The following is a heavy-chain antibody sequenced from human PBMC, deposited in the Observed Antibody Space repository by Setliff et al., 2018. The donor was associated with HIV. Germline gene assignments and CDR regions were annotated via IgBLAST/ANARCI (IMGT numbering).Heavy chain of an antibody. V-gene: IGHV3-7*01. CDR3: VRDLVYYYDNSGSFYVAEYFQH. D-gene: IGHD3-22*01. CDR1: GFTFSNYW. Sequence: GGSLRLSCAASGFTFSNYWMSWVRQAPGKGLEWVAHINQDGSEKNHVDTVKGRFTISRDDAKTSLYPQMNSLRAEDTAVYYCVRDLVYYYDNSGSFYVAEYFQHWGQGTLVTVSS. CDR2: INQDGSEK. J-gene: IGHJ1*01.